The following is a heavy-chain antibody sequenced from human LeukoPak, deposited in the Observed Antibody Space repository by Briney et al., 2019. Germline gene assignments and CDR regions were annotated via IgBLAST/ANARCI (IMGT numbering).Heavy chain of an antibody. CDR1: GGTFSSYP. CDR2: IIPIFGTA. CDR3: ATPLQYSRRYYYMDV. J-gene: IGHJ6*03. D-gene: IGHD4-11*01. V-gene: IGHV1-69*01. Sequence: ASVKVSCKASGGTFSSYPISLVRQAPGQGLEWMGGIIPIFGTANYAQKFQGRVTITADESTSTAYMELSSLRSEDTAVYYCATPLQYSRRYYYMDVWGKGTTVTVSS.